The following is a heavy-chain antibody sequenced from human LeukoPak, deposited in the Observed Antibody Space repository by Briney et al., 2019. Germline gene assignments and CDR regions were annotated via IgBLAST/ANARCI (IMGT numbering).Heavy chain of an antibody. Sequence: KSGGSLRLSCATSGFSLKAYAMHWIRQAPGKGLEWVAIIYYDGGNKYYRDSVKGRFTISRDNSKNTLYLEMNSLRVEDTALYYCARDGAGGASGTFDYWGQGTLVTVSS. V-gene: IGHV3-33*01. CDR1: GFSLKAYA. CDR3: ARDGAGGASGTFDY. J-gene: IGHJ4*02. CDR2: IYYDGGNK. D-gene: IGHD1-26*01.